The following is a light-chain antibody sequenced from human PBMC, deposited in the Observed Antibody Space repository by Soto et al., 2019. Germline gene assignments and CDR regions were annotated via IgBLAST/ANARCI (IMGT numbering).Light chain of an antibody. CDR1: QSISSY. CDR3: QQSYSTPQLT. J-gene: IGKJ4*01. V-gene: IGKV1-39*01. CDR2: AAS. Sequence: DIQMTQSPSSLSASIGDRVTITCRASQSISSYLNWYQQKPGKVPKLLIYAASSLQSGVPSRFSGSGSGTDFTLTISSLQPEDFATYYCQQSYSTPQLTFGGGTKVEIK.